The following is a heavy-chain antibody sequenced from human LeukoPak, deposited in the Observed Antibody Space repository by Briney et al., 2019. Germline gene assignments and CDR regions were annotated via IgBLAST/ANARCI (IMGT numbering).Heavy chain of an antibody. CDR3: AKDSYYYDSSGGFDP. CDR2: ISYDGSNK. J-gene: IGHJ5*02. V-gene: IGHV3-30*18. D-gene: IGHD3-22*01. Sequence: GGSLRLSCAASGFTFSSYGMHWVRQAPGKGLEWVAVISYDGSNKYYADSVKGRFTISRDNSKNTLYLQMNSLRAEDTAVYYCAKDSYYYDSSGGFDPWGQGTLVTVSS. CDR1: GFTFSSYG.